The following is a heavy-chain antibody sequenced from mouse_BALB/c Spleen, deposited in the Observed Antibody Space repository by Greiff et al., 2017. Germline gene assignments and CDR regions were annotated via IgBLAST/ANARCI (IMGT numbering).Heavy chain of an antibody. D-gene: IGHD2-1*01. CDR3: ARRMDGNYYFDY. CDR1: GFTFSSYA. CDR2: ISSGGSYT. Sequence: EVKLVESGGGLVKPGGSLKLSCAASGFTFSSYAMSWVRQTPEKRLEWVATISSGGSYTYYPDSVKGRFTISRDNAKNTLYLQMSSLRSEDTAMYYCARRMDGNYYFDYWGQGTTLTVSS. J-gene: IGHJ2*01. V-gene: IGHV5-9-3*01.